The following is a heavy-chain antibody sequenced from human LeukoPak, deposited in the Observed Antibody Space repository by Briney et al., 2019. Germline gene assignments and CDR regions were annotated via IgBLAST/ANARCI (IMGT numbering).Heavy chain of an antibody. Sequence: GGSLRLSCAASGFTFSSYEMNWVRQAPGKGLEWVSYISSSGSTIYYADSVKGRFTTSRDNAKNSLYVQMNSLRAEDTAVYYCARGSFGEFFYWGQGTLVTVSS. CDR3: ARGSFGEFFY. CDR1: GFTFSSYE. J-gene: IGHJ4*02. V-gene: IGHV3-48*03. CDR2: ISSSGSTI. D-gene: IGHD3-10*01.